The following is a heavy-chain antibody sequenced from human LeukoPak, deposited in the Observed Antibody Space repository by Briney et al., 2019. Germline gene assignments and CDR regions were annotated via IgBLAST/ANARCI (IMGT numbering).Heavy chain of an antibody. CDR2: INYSGST. CDR1: GGSISSYY. J-gene: IGHJ5*02. D-gene: IGHD3-10*01. V-gene: IGHV4-59*01. Sequence: SETLSLTCTVSGGSISSYYWSWIRQPPGKGLEWIGYINYSGSTNYNPSLKSRVTISVDTSKNQFSLKLSSVTAADTAVYYCARGATMVRGVIRWFDPWGQGTLVTVSS. CDR3: ARGATMVRGVIRWFDP.